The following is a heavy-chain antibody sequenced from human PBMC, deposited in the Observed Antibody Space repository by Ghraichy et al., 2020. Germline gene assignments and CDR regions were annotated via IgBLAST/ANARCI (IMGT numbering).Heavy chain of an antibody. CDR2: ISSSSSTI. Sequence: GGSLRLSCAASGFTFSSYSMNWVRQAPGKGLEWVSYISSSSSTIYYADSVKGRFTISRDNAKNSLYLQMNSLRDEDTAVYYCARGGYDPPGTDAFDIWGQGTMVTVSS. V-gene: IGHV3-48*02. D-gene: IGHD6-13*01. CDR3: ARGGYDPPGTDAFDI. CDR1: GFTFSSYS. J-gene: IGHJ3*02.